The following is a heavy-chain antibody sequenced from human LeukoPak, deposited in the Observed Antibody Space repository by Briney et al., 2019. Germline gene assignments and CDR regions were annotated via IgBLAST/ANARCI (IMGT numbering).Heavy chain of an antibody. Sequence: ASVKVSFKASGYTFTSYYMHWARQAPGQGLEWMGIINPSGGSTSYAQKFQGRVTMTRDMSTSTVYMELSSLRSEDTAVYYCAREMGYCSGGSCLTLDYWGQGTLVTVSS. CDR2: INPSGGST. V-gene: IGHV1-46*01. J-gene: IGHJ4*02. D-gene: IGHD2-15*01. CDR3: AREMGYCSGGSCLTLDY. CDR1: GYTFTSYY.